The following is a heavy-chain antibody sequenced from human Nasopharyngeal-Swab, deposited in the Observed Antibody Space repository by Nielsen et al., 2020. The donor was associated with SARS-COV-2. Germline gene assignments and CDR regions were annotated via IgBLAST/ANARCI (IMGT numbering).Heavy chain of an antibody. D-gene: IGHD5-12*01. V-gene: IGHV4-34*01. CDR1: GGSFSGYY. J-gene: IGHJ5*02. CDR3: ARGGYSGYDSSNWFDL. CDR2: INHSGST. Sequence: GSLRLSCAVYGGSFSGYYWSWIRQPPGKGLEWIGEINHSGSTNYNPSLKSRVTISVDTSKNQFSLKLSSVTAADTAVYYCARGGYSGYDSSNWFDLWGQGTLVTVSS.